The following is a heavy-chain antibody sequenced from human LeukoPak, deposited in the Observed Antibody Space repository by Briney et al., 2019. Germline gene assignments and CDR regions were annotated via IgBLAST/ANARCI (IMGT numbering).Heavy chain of an antibody. J-gene: IGHJ2*01. CDR2: ISSSSSYI. CDR3: ARVYDYGERKYWYFDL. CDR1: GFTFSSYS. Sequence: GGSLRLSCAASGFTFSSYSMNWVRQAPGKGLEWASSISSSSSYIYYADSVKGRFTISRDNAKNSLYLQMNSLRAEDTAVYYCARVYDYGERKYWYFDLWGRGTLVTVSS. D-gene: IGHD4-17*01. V-gene: IGHV3-21*01.